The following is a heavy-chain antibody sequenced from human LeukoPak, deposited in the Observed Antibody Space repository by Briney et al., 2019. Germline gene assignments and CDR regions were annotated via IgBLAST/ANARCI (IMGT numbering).Heavy chain of an antibody. CDR2: IKSDGSST. CDR3: AARPGGDYYDSSGYYFDY. D-gene: IGHD3-22*01. V-gene: IGHV3-74*01. J-gene: IGHJ4*02. CDR1: GFTFSNYR. Sequence: GGSLRLSCAASGFTFSNYRMDWVRQAPGKGLVWVSRIKSDGSSTNYADSVKGRFTISRDNAKNTLYLQMNSLRAEDTAVYYCAARPGGDYYDSSGYYFDYWGQGTLVTVSS.